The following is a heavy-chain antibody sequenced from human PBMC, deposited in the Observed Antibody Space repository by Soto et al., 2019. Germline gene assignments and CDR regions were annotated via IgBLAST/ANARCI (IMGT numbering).Heavy chain of an antibody. V-gene: IGHV4-59*01. J-gene: IGHJ4*02. D-gene: IGHD6-19*01. CDR2: IYYSGST. CDR1: GGSISSYY. Sequence: PSETLSLTCTVAGGSISSYYWSWIRQPPGKGLEWIGYIYYSGSTNYNPSLKSRVTISVDTSKNQFSLKLSSVTAADTAVYYCARDSGRLVPRRYFDYWAQGTLVTVSS. CDR3: ARDSGRLVPRRYFDY.